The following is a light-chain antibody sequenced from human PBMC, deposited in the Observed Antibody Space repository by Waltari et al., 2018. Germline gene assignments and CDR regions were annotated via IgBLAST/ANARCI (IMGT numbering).Light chain of an antibody. V-gene: IGLV3-1*01. CDR1: KLGDKY. CDR3: QAWDSSTGVV. J-gene: IGLJ2*01. Sequence: SYELTQPPSVSVSPGQTASITCSGDKLGDKYACWYHQKPGQSPVLVIYQDSKRPSGIPGRFSGSNSGNTATLTISGTQAMDEADYYCQAWDSSTGVVFGGGTKLTVL. CDR2: QDS.